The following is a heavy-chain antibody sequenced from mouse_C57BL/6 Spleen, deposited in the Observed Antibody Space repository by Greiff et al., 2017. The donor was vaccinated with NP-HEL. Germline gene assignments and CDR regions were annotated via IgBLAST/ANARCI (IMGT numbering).Heavy chain of an antibody. Sequence: QVQLKQPGAELVMPGASVKLSCKASGYTFTSYWMHWVKQRPGQGLEWIGEIDPSDSYTNYNQKFKGKSTLTVDKSSSTAYMQLSSLTSEDSAVYYCARKIYDGHREEFDYWGQGTTLTVSS. CDR1: GYTFTSYW. CDR2: IDPSDSYT. CDR3: ARKIYDGHREEFDY. V-gene: IGHV1-69*01. D-gene: IGHD2-3*01. J-gene: IGHJ2*01.